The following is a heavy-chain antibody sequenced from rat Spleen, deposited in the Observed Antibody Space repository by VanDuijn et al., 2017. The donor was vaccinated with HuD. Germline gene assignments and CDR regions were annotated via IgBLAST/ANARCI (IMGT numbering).Heavy chain of an antibody. J-gene: IGHJ2*01. CDR2: ISNTGGTT. D-gene: IGHD5-1*01. CDR1: GFTFNDYW. V-gene: IGHV5-31*01. Sequence: EVQLVESGGGLVQPGRSLKLSCVASGFTFNDYWMTSIRQASGKGLEWVASISNTGGTTYYPDSMKGRFTISRDIARSTLYLQMNSLRSADTATYYCTRNWDYWGQGVMVTVSS. CDR3: TRNWDY.